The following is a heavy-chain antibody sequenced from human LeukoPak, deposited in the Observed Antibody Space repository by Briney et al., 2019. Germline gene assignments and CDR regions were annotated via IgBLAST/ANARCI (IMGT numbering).Heavy chain of an antibody. CDR1: GFTFSSYS. CDR3: ARGPVVPVSNWFDP. V-gene: IGHV3-21*01. J-gene: IGHJ5*02. Sequence: GGSLRLSCAASGFTFSSYSMNWVRQAPGKGLEWVSSISSSSSYIYYADSVKGRFTISRDNAKNSLYLQMNSLRAEDTAVYYCARGPVVPVSNWFDPRGQGTLVTVSS. CDR2: ISSSSSYI. D-gene: IGHD2-2*01.